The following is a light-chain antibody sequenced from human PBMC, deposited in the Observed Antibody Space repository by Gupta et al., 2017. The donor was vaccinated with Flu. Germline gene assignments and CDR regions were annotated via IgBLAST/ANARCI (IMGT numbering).Light chain of an antibody. CDR1: QSISSW. Sequence: PSTRSASVGDRVTITCRASQSISSWWAWYQQKPGKAPKLLIYKASSLESGVPSRCSGSGSGTEFTLTISSLQADDFATYYCQQYNSDSCTFGQGTKVEIK. CDR2: KAS. V-gene: IGKV1-5*03. J-gene: IGKJ1*01. CDR3: QQYNSDSCT.